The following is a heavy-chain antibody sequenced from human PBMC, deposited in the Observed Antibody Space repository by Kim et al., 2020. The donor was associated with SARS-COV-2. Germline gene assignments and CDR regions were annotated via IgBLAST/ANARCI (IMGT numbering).Heavy chain of an antibody. V-gene: IGHV1-46*01. CDR2: INPCTTNT. J-gene: IGHJ4*02. D-gene: IGHD1-26*01. CDR3: ARAWDQNFDF. Sequence: ASVKVSCKASGYTFTSYWIHWVRQAPGQGLEWMGMINPCTTNTRYAQSFQGRVTTTSDTSTSTATMELSSLTSEDTAVYYCARAWDQNFDFWGQGTLVTVSS. CDR1: GYTFTSYW.